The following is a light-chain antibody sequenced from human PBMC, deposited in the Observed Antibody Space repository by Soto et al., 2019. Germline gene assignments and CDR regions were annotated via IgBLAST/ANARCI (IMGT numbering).Light chain of an antibody. CDR3: LQYYDYPRT. CDR1: QGISTI. CDR2: AAS. Sequence: ATQMTQSPSSLSASVGDRVTIACRASQGISTILVWYQQKAGEAPKLLIYAASTIQSGIPPRFIGSGSGTDFTLTISSLQPEDFAAYYCLQYYDYPRTFGQGTKV. V-gene: IGKV1-6*01. J-gene: IGKJ1*01.